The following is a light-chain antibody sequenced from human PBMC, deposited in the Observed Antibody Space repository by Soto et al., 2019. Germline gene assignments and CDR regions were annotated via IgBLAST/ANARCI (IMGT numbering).Light chain of an antibody. Sequence: DIQMTQSPFTLSASVGDRVTITCRASQSISSWLAWYHQTPGKAPKLLIFDASSLESGVPSRFSGSGSGTEFTLTISSLQPDDFETYFCQQYNSYPLTFGGGTKVEI. V-gene: IGKV1-5*01. CDR1: QSISSW. CDR3: QQYNSYPLT. J-gene: IGKJ4*01. CDR2: DAS.